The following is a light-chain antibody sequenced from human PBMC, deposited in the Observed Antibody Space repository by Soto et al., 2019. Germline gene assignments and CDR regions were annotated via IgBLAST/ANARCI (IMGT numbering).Light chain of an antibody. J-gene: IGLJ1*01. CDR3: CSYAGGSASYV. V-gene: IGLV2-23*02. CDR2: EVS. Sequence: QSVLSQPASVSGSPGQSITISCTGTSSDVGSNNLVSWYQQHPGKAPKLMIYEVSKRPSGISNRFSGSKSGNTASLTISGLQAEDEADYYCCSYAGGSASYVFGAGTKLTVL. CDR1: SSDVGSNNL.